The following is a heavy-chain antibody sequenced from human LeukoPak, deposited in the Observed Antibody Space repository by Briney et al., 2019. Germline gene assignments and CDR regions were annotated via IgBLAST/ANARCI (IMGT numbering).Heavy chain of an antibody. CDR1: GFTFSSYS. Sequence: GGSLRLSCAASGFTFSSYSMNWVRQAPGKGLEWVSSISSSSSYIYYADSVKGRFTISRDNAKNSLYLQMNSLRAEDTAVYYCARGGVGSSGARTDANDAFDIWGQGTMVTVSS. J-gene: IGHJ3*02. CDR2: ISSSSSYI. D-gene: IGHD6-19*01. V-gene: IGHV3-21*01. CDR3: ARGGVGSSGARTDANDAFDI.